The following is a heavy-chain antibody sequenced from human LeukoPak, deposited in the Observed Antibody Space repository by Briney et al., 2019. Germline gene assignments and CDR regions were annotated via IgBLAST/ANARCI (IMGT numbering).Heavy chain of an antibody. D-gene: IGHD2-8*01. CDR1: GFTFGSYS. Sequence: PGGSLRLSCAASGFTFGSYSMNWVRQAPGKGLEWVSSISSNSRYIYYADSVKGRLTISRDNAKNSLYLQMNSLRAEDTAVYYCARDVCPAYCSNGVWGSDAFDIWGQRTMVSVSS. V-gene: IGHV3-21*01. CDR2: ISSNSRYI. J-gene: IGHJ3*02. CDR3: ARDVCPAYCSNGVWGSDAFDI.